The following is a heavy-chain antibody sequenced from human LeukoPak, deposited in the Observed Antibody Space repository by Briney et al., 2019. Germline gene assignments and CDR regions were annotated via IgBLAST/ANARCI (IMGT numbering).Heavy chain of an antibody. V-gene: IGHV1-2*02. CDR3: VRDRRVVVVKYYYYYGMDV. J-gene: IGHJ6*02. Sequence: ASVKVSCKASGYTFTGYYMHWVRQAPGQGLEWMGWINPNSGGTNYAQKFQGRVTMTRDTSISTAYMELSRLRSDDTAVYYCVRDRRVVVVKYYYYYGMDVWGQGTMVTVSS. D-gene: IGHD3-22*01. CDR2: INPNSGGT. CDR1: GYTFTGYY.